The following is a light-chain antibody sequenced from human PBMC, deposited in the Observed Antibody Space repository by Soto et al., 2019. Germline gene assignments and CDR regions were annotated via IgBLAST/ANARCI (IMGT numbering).Light chain of an antibody. CDR3: QQRSDWPAT. V-gene: IGKV3-11*01. CDR2: DAS. CDR1: ESVNSY. Sequence: EIVLTQSPGTLSLSPGERATLSCRASESVNSYLAWYQQKPGQAPRLLIYDASNRATGIPARFSGSGSGTYFTLTISSLEPEDFAVYFCQQRSDWPATFGQGTRLEIK. J-gene: IGKJ5*01.